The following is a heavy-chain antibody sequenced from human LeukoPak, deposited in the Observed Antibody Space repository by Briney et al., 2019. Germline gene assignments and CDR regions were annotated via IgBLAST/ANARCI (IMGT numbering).Heavy chain of an antibody. Sequence: SVKVSCKASGGTFSSYAISWVRQAPGQGLEWVGGIIPIFGTANYAQKFQGRVTITADESTSTAYMELSSLRSEDTAVYYCARRTPSGYYDSSGYYYVFDYWGQGTLVTVSS. D-gene: IGHD3-22*01. CDR3: ARRTPSGYYDSSGYYYVFDY. J-gene: IGHJ4*02. CDR2: IIPIFGTA. V-gene: IGHV1-69*13. CDR1: GGTFSSYA.